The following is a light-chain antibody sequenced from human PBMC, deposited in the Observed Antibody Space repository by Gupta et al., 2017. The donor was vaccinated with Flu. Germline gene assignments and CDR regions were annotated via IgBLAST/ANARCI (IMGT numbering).Light chain of an antibody. J-gene: IGLJ1*01. Sequence: QSALTQPASVSGSPGQSITISCTGTSSDVGGYNYVSWYQQHPGKAPKLIMYDVSNRPSGVSNRFSGSKSGTTASPTISGLQAEDDAYYYCTSYTSSSTWVFGTGTKVTVL. V-gene: IGLV2-14*01. CDR1: SSDVGGYNY. CDR2: DVS. CDR3: TSYTSSSTWV.